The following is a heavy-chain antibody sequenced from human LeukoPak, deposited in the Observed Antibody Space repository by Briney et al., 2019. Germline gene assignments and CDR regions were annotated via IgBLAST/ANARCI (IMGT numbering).Heavy chain of an antibody. Sequence: GGSLRLSCAASGFTFSSYSMNWVRQAPGKGLEWVSSISSSSSYIYYADSVKGRSTISRDNAKNSLYLQMNSLRAEDTAVYYCARLGSSSGVHYWGQGTLVTVSS. CDR1: GFTFSSYS. D-gene: IGHD6-6*01. J-gene: IGHJ4*02. V-gene: IGHV3-21*01. CDR2: ISSSSSYI. CDR3: ARLGSSSGVHY.